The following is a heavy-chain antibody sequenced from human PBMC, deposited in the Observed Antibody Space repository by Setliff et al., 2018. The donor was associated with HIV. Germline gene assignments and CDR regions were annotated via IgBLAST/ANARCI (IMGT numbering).Heavy chain of an antibody. CDR1: GFSFSNVW. CDR3: ASDRVDGSENYYNAFDI. V-gene: IGHV3-15*01. CDR2: IRSKTAGGTI. Sequence: GGSLRLSCAASGFSFSNVWMSWVRQAPGKGLEWVGRIRSKTAGGTIEYAAPVKGRFTISRDDPENTLYLQMNSLKTEDTAEYYCASDRVDGSENYYNAFDIWGQGTMVTVSS. D-gene: IGHD3-10*01. J-gene: IGHJ3*02.